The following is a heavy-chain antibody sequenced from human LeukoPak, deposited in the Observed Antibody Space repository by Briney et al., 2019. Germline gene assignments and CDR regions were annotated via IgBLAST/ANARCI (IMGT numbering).Heavy chain of an antibody. CDR3: ARYSGSYSGFDY. Sequence: SETLSLTCTVSGGSISSGNYYWTWIRQHPGKGLEWIGYIYYSGSINYNPSLKSRVTISVDTSKNQFSLKLRSVTAADTAVYYCARYSGSYSGFDYWGQGTLVTVSS. CDR2: IYYSGSI. CDR1: GGSISSGNYY. J-gene: IGHJ4*02. D-gene: IGHD1-26*01. V-gene: IGHV4-61*01.